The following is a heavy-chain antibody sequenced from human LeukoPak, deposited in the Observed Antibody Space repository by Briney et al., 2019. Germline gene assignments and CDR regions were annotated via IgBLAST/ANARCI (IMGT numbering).Heavy chain of an antibody. CDR2: INSDGSST. Sequence: GGSLRLSCAASGFTFSSYWMHWVRQAPGKGLVWVSRINSDGSSTSYADSVKGRFTISRDNAKNTLYLQMNSLRAEDTAVYYCARGSGSSRAFDIWGQGTMVTVSS. CDR1: GFTFSSYW. D-gene: IGHD1-26*01. CDR3: ARGSGSSRAFDI. J-gene: IGHJ3*02. V-gene: IGHV3-74*01.